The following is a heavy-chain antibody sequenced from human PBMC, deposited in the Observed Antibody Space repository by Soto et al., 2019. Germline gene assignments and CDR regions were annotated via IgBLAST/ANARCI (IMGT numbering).Heavy chain of an antibody. D-gene: IGHD3-3*01. CDR3: ARGGGVGVAGSAAFDM. J-gene: IGHJ3*02. CDR2: INPATGAA. Sequence: QLHLVQSGAVVKKPGASVTVSCSASGYPVTAYYMHWVRQAPGRGLEWMGGINPATGAAKYTQTFPGRVTLTRGTSGSTVFMELSGLTSGDTAVFYCARGGGVGVAGSAAFDMWGQGTLVTVSS. V-gene: IGHV1-2*02. CDR1: GYPVTAYY.